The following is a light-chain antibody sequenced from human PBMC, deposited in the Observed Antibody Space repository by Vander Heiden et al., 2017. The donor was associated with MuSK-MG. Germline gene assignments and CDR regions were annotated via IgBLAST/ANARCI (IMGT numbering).Light chain of an antibody. CDR3: QQDNNSPIT. Sequence: DIQMTQSPSSLSASVGDRVTITCRASQGIDNHLAWLQQKPGQAPKSLIYSASTLQSGVPSKFSGSGSGTDFTLTISSLQPEDFATYYCQQDNNSPITFGQGTLMDIK. J-gene: IGKJ5*01. V-gene: IGKV1-16*02. CDR1: QGIDNH. CDR2: SAS.